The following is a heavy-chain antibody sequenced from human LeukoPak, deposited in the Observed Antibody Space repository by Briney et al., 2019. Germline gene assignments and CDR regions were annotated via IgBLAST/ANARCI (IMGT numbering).Heavy chain of an antibody. Sequence: SETLSLTCTVSGGSISSYYWSWIRQPPGKELEWIGYIHYSGSTNYNPSLKSRVTISVDTSKNQFSLKLSSVTAADTAVYYCASSTYYYDSSGHWFDPWGQGTLVTVSS. CDR1: GGSISSYY. V-gene: IGHV4-59*08. J-gene: IGHJ5*02. CDR2: IHYSGST. CDR3: ASSTYYYDSSGHWFDP. D-gene: IGHD3-22*01.